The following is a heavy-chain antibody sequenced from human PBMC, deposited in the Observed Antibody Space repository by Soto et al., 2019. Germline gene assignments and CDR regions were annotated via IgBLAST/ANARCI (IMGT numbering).Heavy chain of an antibody. CDR1: GDSISSGGHY. CDR3: GRVGHYDDYGRPCIAY. CDR2: ISYSGIT. J-gene: IGHJ4*02. V-gene: IGHV4-31*11. D-gene: IGHD4-17*01. Sequence: SERLSLSCAVSGDSISSGGHYRGWIRQHPGKGLEWIGYISYSGITYYAPSLGSRLTISVDTSRNQFSLKLTSVTAADTAVYYCGRVGHYDDYGRPCIAYWGQGTLVTVSS.